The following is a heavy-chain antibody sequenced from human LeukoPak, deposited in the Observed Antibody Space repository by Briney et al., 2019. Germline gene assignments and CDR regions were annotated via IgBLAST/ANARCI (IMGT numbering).Heavy chain of an antibody. CDR2: IYYSGST. V-gene: IGHV4-59*01. Sequence: SETLSLTCTASGGSISSYYWSWIRQPPGKGLEWIGYIYYSGSTNYNPSLKSRVTISVDTSKNQFSLKLSSVTAADTAVYYCARDSSSWTFDYWGQGTLVTVSS. J-gene: IGHJ4*02. CDR3: ARDSSSWTFDY. D-gene: IGHD6-13*01. CDR1: GGSISSYY.